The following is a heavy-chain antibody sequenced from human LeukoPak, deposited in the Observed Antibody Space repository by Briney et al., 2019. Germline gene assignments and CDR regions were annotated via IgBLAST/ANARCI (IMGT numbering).Heavy chain of an antibody. V-gene: IGHV1-69*13. D-gene: IGHD6-19*01. J-gene: IGHJ4*02. Sequence: RASVKVSCTASGGTFSSYAISWVRQAPGQGLEWMGGIIPIFGTANYAQKFQGRVTITADESTSTAYMELSSLRSEDTAVYYCATEVRSGWTDYWGQGTLVTVSS. CDR2: IIPIFGTA. CDR1: GGTFSSYA. CDR3: ATEVRSGWTDY.